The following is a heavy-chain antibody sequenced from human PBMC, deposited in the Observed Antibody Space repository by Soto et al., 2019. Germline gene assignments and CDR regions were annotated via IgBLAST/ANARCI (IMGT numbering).Heavy chain of an antibody. J-gene: IGHJ4*02. CDR1: GFTFSSYG. V-gene: IGHV3-30*18. CDR3: AKEMDNWNIRTFDY. D-gene: IGHD1-20*01. Sequence: GGSLRLSCAASGFTFSSYGMHWVRQAPGKGLEWVAVISYDGSNKYYADSVKGRFTISRDNSKNTLYLQMNSLRAEDTAVYYCAKEMDNWNIRTFDYWGQGTLVTVSS. CDR2: ISYDGSNK.